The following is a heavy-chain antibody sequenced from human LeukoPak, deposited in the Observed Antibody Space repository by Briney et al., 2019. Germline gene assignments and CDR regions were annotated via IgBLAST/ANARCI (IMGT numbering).Heavy chain of an antibody. CDR3: VKDQGEAIVPRRFDY. J-gene: IGHJ4*02. CDR2: IYFDGGNT. D-gene: IGHD6-6*01. V-gene: IGHV3-23*01. CDR1: GFTFSNYA. Sequence: PGGSLRLSCAASGFTFSNYAMSWVRQAPGKGLEWVSSIYFDGGNTYSADAVKGRCTISRDNSKNTLYLQMNSLRAEDTAVYYCVKDQGEAIVPRRFDYWGQGTLVTVSS.